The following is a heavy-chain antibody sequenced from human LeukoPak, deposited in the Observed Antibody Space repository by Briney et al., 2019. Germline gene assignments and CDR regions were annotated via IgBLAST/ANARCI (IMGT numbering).Heavy chain of an antibody. Sequence: ASVKCSCKASGYTFTSYGISWVRHAPRQGREWIGWIIAYNGNTNDAQKLQGRVTMTTDTSTSTAYMELRSLRSDDTAVYYCARDRQWLVTTAFDYWGQGTLVTVSS. V-gene: IGHV1-18*01. J-gene: IGHJ4*02. CDR1: GYTFTSYG. CDR3: ARDRQWLVTTAFDY. D-gene: IGHD6-19*01. CDR2: IIAYNGNT.